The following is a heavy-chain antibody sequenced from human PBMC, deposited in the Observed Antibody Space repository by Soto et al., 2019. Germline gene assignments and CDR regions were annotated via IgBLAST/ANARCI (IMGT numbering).Heavy chain of an antibody. V-gene: IGHV1-69*13. Sequence: SVKVSCKASGGTFSSYAISWVRQAPGQGLEWMGGIIPIFGTANYAQKFQGRVTITADESTSTAYMELSSLRSEDTAVYYCARGNWLGSHSSWHNWFDPWGQGTLVTV. CDR3: ARGNWLGSHSSWHNWFDP. J-gene: IGHJ5*02. D-gene: IGHD6-13*01. CDR2: IIPIFGTA. CDR1: GGTFSSYA.